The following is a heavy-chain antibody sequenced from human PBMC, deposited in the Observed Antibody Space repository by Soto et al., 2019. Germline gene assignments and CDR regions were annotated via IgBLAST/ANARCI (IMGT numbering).Heavy chain of an antibody. Sequence: QVQLVQSGAEVKKPGASVKVSCKASGYTFTGYYMHWVRQAPGQGLEWMGWINPNSGGTNYAQKVQGRVTMTRDTSISTAYMELSRLRSDDTAVYYCARDGTMAYYYYYGMDVWGQGTTVTVSS. J-gene: IGHJ6*02. CDR3: ARDGTMAYYYYYGMDV. V-gene: IGHV1-2*02. D-gene: IGHD3-10*01. CDR2: INPNSGGT. CDR1: GYTFTGYY.